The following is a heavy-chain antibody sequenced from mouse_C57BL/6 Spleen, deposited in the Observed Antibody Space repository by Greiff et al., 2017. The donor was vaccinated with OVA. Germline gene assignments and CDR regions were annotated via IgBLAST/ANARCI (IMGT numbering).Heavy chain of an antibody. CDR3: AIHEDPHYYGSSYVFAY. D-gene: IGHD1-1*01. Sequence: QVKLQQSGAELVKPGASVKLSCKASGYTFTEYTIHWVKQRSGQGLEWIGWFYPGSGRIKYNEKFKDQATWTADKSSITVYMELSILTSEDSAVYFCAIHEDPHYYGSSYVFAYWGQGTLVTVSA. J-gene: IGHJ3*01. CDR1: GYTFTEYT. CDR2: FYPGSGRI. V-gene: IGHV1-62-2*01.